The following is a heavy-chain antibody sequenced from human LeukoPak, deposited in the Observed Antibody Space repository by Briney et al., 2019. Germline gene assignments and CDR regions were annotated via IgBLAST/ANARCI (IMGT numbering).Heavy chain of an antibody. CDR1: GFTFSSYG. CDR3: ARQETSASDAFDL. Sequence: GRSLRLSCAASGFTFSSYGMHWVRQAPGKGLEWVAVIWYDGSNKYYADSVKGRFTISRDNSKNTLYLQMNSLKASDTAMYYCARQETSASDAFDLSGQGTMVTVSS. J-gene: IGHJ3*01. CDR2: IWYDGSNK. D-gene: IGHD2-15*01. V-gene: IGHV3-33*01.